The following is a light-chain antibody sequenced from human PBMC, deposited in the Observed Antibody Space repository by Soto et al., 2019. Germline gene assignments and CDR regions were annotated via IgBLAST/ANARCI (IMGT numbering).Light chain of an antibody. CDR2: RNN. V-gene: IGLV1-47*01. CDR3: AAWDDSLSGHYV. J-gene: IGLJ1*01. Sequence: QSALTQPPSASGTPGQRVTISCSGSSSNIGSNYVYSYQQLPGTAPKLLIYRNNQRPSGVPDRFSGSKSGTSASLAISGVRPEDEADYYCAAWDDSLSGHYVFGTGTKAT. CDR1: SSNIGSNY.